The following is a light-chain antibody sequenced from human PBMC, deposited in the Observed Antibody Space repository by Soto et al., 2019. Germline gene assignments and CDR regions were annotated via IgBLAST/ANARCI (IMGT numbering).Light chain of an antibody. V-gene: IGKV1-6*01. CDR3: LRGYHGWT. J-gene: IGKJ1*01. CDR2: DAS. CDR1: QGIGND. Sequence: AIQMTQSPSSLSASVGDRVTITCRASQGIGNDLGWYQQKPGKAPKLLIYDASSLQSGVPSRFSGSGSGTDFTLTISSLQPEDFATYYCLRGYHGWTFGQGTKVEIK.